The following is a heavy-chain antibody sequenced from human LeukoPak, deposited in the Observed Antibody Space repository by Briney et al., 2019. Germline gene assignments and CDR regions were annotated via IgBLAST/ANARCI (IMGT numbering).Heavy chain of an antibody. V-gene: IGHV3-74*01. D-gene: IGHD6-13*01. Sequence: PGGSLRLSCAASGFTSRSYWVPWVRQAPGKGLVLVSRINSDGRSTSYADSVKGRFTISRDNAKNTLYLQMNSLRAEDTAVYYCARDQSSSWYGEVAYYYYGMDVWGQGTTVTVSS. CDR2: INSDGRST. CDR3: ARDQSSSWYGEVAYYYYGMDV. J-gene: IGHJ6*02. CDR1: GFTSRSYW.